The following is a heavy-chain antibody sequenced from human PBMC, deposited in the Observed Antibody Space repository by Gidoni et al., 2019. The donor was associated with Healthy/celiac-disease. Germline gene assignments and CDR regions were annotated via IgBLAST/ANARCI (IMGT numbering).Heavy chain of an antibody. CDR3: AREDRGVVVIGSDAFDI. J-gene: IGHJ3*02. D-gene: IGHD3-22*01. V-gene: IGHV4-31*03. CDR1: GGSISSGGYY. CDR2: FYYSGST. Sequence: QVQLQESCPGLANPSHTLSLTCPVSGGSISSGGYYWSWIRQHPGKGLEWIGYFYYSGSTYYNPSLKSRVTRSVDTSKNQFSLKLSSVTAADTAVYYCAREDRGVVVIGSDAFDIWGQGTMVTVSS.